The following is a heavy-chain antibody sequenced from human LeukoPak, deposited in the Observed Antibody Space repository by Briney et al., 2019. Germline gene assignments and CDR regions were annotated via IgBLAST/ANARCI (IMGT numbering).Heavy chain of an antibody. V-gene: IGHV3-30*14. J-gene: IGHJ4*02. CDR3: VRDWGWL. Sequence: PGGSLRLSCAASGFTFSSYAMYWVRQAPGKGPEWVAVISYDGSNKYYADSVKGRFTISRDEAENTLSLQMDSLRADDTAVYYCVRDWGWLWGQGTLVTVSS. CDR2: ISYDGSNK. CDR1: GFTFSSYA. D-gene: IGHD3-16*01.